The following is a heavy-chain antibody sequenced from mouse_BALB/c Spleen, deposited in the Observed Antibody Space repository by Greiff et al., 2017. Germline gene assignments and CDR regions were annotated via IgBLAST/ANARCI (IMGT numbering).Heavy chain of an antibody. J-gene: IGHJ4*01. CDR3: ARRSPYGYYDAMDY. Sequence: QVQLKESGPDLVAPSQSLSITCTVSGFSLTSYGVHWVRQSPGKGLEWLGVIWSGGSTDYNAAFISRLSISKDNSKSQVFFKMNSLQANDTAIYYCARRSPYGYYDAMDYWGQGTSVTVSS. CDR1: GFSLTSYG. V-gene: IGHV2-2*02. CDR2: IWSGGST. D-gene: IGHD2-2*01.